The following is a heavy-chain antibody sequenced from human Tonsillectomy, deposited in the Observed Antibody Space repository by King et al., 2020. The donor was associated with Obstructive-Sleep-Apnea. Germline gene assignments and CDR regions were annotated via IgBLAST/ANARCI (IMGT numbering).Heavy chain of an antibody. D-gene: IGHD4-17*01. J-gene: IGHJ5*02. CDR3: ARQSTAVTTMGFAWFDP. CDR2: TSFIVRT. Sequence: QLQKSGPGLVKPSETLSLTCTVSCGSISSSSYYLGLIRQPPGNGLEWIGSTSFIVRTHFNPSSKSRVTISVDTSKNQSSLKLSAVTAADTAVYYCARQSTAVTTMGFAWFDPWGQGTLVTVSS. V-gene: IGHV4-39*01. CDR1: CGSISSSSYY.